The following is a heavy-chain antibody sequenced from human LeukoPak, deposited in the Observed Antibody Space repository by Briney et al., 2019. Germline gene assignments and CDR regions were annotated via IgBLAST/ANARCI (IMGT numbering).Heavy chain of an antibody. Sequence: GGSLRLSCAASGFTFSSYSMNWVRQAPGKGLEWVSSISSSSSYIYYADSVKGRFTISRDNAKNSLYLQMNSLRAEDTAVYYCARSLSKWFIRDDDAFDIWGQGTMVTVSS. CDR3: ARSLSKWFIRDDDAFDI. CDR2: ISSSSSYI. V-gene: IGHV3-21*01. CDR1: GFTFSSYS. J-gene: IGHJ3*02. D-gene: IGHD3-22*01.